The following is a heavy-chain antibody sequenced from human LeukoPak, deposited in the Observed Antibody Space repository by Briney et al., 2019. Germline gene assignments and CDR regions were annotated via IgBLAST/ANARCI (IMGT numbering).Heavy chain of an antibody. D-gene: IGHD3-3*01. CDR1: GFTVSSNY. Sequence: PGGSLRLSCAASGFTVSSNYMSWVRQAPGKGLEWVSVIYSGGSTYYADSVKGRFTISRDNSKNTLYLQMNSLRAEDTAVYYCXRAXNTIFGVVIDYWGQGTLVTVSS. V-gene: IGHV3-53*01. J-gene: IGHJ4*02. CDR3: XRAXNTIFGVVIDY. CDR2: IYSGGST.